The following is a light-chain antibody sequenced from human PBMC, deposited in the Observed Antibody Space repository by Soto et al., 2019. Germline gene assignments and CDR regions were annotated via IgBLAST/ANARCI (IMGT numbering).Light chain of an antibody. CDR1: QSFSSTF. CDR3: QQYASSVT. Sequence: EILLTQSPDSLSLSPGDRATLSCRASQSFSSTFFAGYQQKPGQAPRLLIYGASSRATGIPDRFSGSGSGTDFTQTISRLEPEDFAVYYCQQYASSVTFGQGTKVEIK. J-gene: IGKJ1*01. CDR2: GAS. V-gene: IGKV3-20*01.